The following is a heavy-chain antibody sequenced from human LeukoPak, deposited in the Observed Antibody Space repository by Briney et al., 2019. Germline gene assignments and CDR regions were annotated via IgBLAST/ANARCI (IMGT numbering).Heavy chain of an antibody. D-gene: IGHD4-11*01. V-gene: IGHV1-69*01. CDR2: IIPILGTA. CDR3: ARVGMTNYYYMDV. J-gene: IGHJ6*03. CDR1: GGTLSRYA. Sequence: SVKVSCKASGGTLSRYAISWVRQAPGQGLEWMGGIIPILGTANYAQKFQGRVTITADESTSTAYMGLSSLRSEDTAVYYCARVGMTNYYYMDVWGKGTTVTVSS.